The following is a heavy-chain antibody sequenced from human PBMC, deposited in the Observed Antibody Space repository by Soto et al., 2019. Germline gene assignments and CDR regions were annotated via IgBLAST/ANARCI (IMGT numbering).Heavy chain of an antibody. Sequence: SETLSLTCAVYGGSFSGYYWSWIRQPPGKGLEWIGEINHSGSTNYNPSLKSRVTITADKSTTTAYMELSSLRSEDTAIYYCAKSPNPGSATSSYYGMDVWGQGTTVTVSS. J-gene: IGHJ6*02. V-gene: IGHV4-34*10. D-gene: IGHD7-27*01. CDR1: GGSFSGYY. CDR2: INHSGST. CDR3: AKSPNPGSATSSYYGMDV.